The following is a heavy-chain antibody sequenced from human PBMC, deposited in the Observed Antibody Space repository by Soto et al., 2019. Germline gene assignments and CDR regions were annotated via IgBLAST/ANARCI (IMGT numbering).Heavy chain of an antibody. Sequence: SETLSLTCAVYGGSFSGYYWSWIRQPPGKGLEWIGEINHSGSTNYNPSLKSRVTISVDTSKNQFSLKLSSVTAADTAVYYCAMEGGIVGATAADYWGQGTLVTVAS. CDR1: GGSFSGYY. J-gene: IGHJ4*02. V-gene: IGHV4-34*01. CDR3: AMEGGIVGATAADY. D-gene: IGHD1-26*01. CDR2: INHSGST.